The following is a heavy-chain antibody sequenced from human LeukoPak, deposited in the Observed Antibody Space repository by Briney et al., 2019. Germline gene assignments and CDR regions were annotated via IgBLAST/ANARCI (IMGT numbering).Heavy chain of an antibody. CDR2: ISSNGGST. D-gene: IGHD5-18*01. Sequence: GGSLRLSCSASGFTFSSYAMHWVRQATGKGLEYVSAISSNGGSTYYADSVKGRFTISRDNSKNTLYLQMSSLRAEDTAVYYCVKDRGYSYGEGGYWGQGTLVTVSS. V-gene: IGHV3-64D*06. CDR1: GFTFSSYA. CDR3: VKDRGYSYGEGGY. J-gene: IGHJ4*02.